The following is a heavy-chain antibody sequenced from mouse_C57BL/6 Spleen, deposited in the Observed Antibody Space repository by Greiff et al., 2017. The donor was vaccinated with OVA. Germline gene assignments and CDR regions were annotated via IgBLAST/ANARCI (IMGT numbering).Heavy chain of an antibody. CDR1: GFSFNTYA. CDR3: VSSPFYDSYLDY. Sequence: EVKLVESGGGLVQPKGSLKLSCAASGFSFNTYAMNWVRPAPGKGLEWVARIRSKSNNYATYYADSVKDRFTISRDDSESMLYLQMNNLKTEDTAMYYCVSSPFYDSYLDYWGQGTTLTVSS. V-gene: IGHV10-1*01. CDR2: IRSKSNNYAT. D-gene: IGHD2-3*01. J-gene: IGHJ2*01.